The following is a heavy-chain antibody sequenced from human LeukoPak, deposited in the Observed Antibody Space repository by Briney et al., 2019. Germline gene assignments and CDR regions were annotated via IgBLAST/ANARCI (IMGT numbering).Heavy chain of an antibody. CDR2: IYTSGST. CDR1: GGSISSYY. CDR3: ARVNGDYDFWRTRDWFDP. D-gene: IGHD3-3*01. J-gene: IGHJ5*02. V-gene: IGHV4-4*07. Sequence: SETLSLACTVSGGSISSYYWSWIRQPAGKGLEWIGRIYTSGSTNYNPSLKSRVTMSVDTSKNQFSLKLSSVTAADTAVYYCARVNGDYDFWRTRDWFDPWGQGTLVTVSS.